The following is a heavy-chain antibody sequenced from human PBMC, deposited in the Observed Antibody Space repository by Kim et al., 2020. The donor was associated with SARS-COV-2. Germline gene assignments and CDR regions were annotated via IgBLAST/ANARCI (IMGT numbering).Heavy chain of an antibody. CDR1: GFSFRSHT. V-gene: IGHV3-21*01. Sequence: GGSLRLSCTASGFSFRSHTMNWVRQAPGKGLEWVSSIGSASDYINYADSVKGRFTISRDNAKNSLYLQMNSLRAEDTAVYYCAHSAGLDHWGQGTPVTVSS. J-gene: IGHJ5*02. CDR3: AHSAGLDH. CDR2: IGSASDYI. D-gene: IGHD6-13*01.